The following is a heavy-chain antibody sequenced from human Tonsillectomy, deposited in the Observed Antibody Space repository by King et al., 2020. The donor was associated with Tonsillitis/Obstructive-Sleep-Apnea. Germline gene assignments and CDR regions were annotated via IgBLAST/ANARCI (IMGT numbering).Heavy chain of an antibody. CDR2: ISWDDDK. J-gene: IGHJ4*02. D-gene: IGHD3-3*01. CDR3: AHSPIRFLRWLYFDS. Sequence: TLKESGPTLVKPTQTLTLTCTFSGFSLSTSGVGVGWIRQPPGKALEWLALISWDDDKRYSPSLKSRLTITKDTSKNQVVLTMTNMDPVDTATYYCAHSPIRFLRWLYFDSWAREPWSPSPQ. V-gene: IGHV2-5*02. CDR1: GFSLSTSGVG.